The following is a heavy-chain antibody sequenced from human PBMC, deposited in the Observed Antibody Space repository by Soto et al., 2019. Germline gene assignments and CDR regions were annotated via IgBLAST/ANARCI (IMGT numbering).Heavy chain of an antibody. CDR1: GGSISSYY. Sequence: SETLSLTCTVSGGSISSYYWSWIRQPPGKGLEWIGYIYYSGSTNYNPSLKSRVTISVDTSKNQFSLKLSSVTAADTAVYYCARFCSSSCNWFDPWGQGTLVTVSS. J-gene: IGHJ5*02. V-gene: IGHV4-59*01. D-gene: IGHD6-13*01. CDR2: IYYSGST. CDR3: ARFCSSSCNWFDP.